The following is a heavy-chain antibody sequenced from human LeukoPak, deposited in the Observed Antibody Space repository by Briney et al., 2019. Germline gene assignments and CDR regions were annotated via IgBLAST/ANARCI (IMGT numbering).Heavy chain of an antibody. D-gene: IGHD2-21*01. CDR1: GGIFSNYA. Sequence: ASVKVSCKTSGGIFSNYAITWVRQAPGQGLEWMGGIIPIFAANYAQKFQGRVTITTDESTSTAYMELSSLRSEDTAVYYCARASDCGGDCYYGYWGQGTLVTVSS. J-gene: IGHJ4*02. V-gene: IGHV1-69*05. CDR3: ARASDCGGDCYYGY. CDR2: IIPIFAA.